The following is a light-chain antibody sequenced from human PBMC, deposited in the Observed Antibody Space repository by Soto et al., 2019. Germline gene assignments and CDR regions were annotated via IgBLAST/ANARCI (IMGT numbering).Light chain of an antibody. J-gene: IGKJ4*01. CDR1: QGISSY. CDR3: QQFNSYPLT. Sequence: DIQLTQSPSFLSASVGDRVTITCRASQGISSYLAWYQQKPGKAPKLLIYAASTVQSGVPSRFSGSGSGTEFTLTISSLQPEDFATYYCQQFNSYPLTFGGGTKVESK. V-gene: IGKV1-9*01. CDR2: AAS.